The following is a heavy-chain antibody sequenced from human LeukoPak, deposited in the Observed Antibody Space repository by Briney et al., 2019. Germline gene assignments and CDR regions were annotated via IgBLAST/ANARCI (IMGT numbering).Heavy chain of an antibody. CDR2: INHSGST. V-gene: IGHV4-34*01. CDR3: ARTWDYHYSSGCVDY. J-gene: IGHJ4*02. CDR1: GGSFSGYY. D-gene: IGHD3-22*01. Sequence: SETLSLTCVVYGGSFSGYYWSWIRQPPGKGLEWIGEINHSGSTNYNPSLKSRVTISVDTSKNQFSLKLSSVTAADTAVYYCARTWDYHYSSGCVDYWGQGTLVTVSS.